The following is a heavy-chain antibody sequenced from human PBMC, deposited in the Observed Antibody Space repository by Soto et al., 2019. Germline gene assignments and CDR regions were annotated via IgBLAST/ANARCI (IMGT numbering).Heavy chain of an antibody. V-gene: IGHV3-74*01. D-gene: IGHD3-3*01. CDR2: ISDYGRI. CDR1: GCTFRNFW. J-gene: IGHJ4*02. CDR3: VRGGVEPFDY. Sequence: GGSLILSCAASGCTFRNFWMHWVRPAPGKGLVWISRISDYGRINYADSVKGGFTISRDDAKSELYLQMDSLRAEDTAVYYCVRGGVEPFDYWGQGALVTVSS.